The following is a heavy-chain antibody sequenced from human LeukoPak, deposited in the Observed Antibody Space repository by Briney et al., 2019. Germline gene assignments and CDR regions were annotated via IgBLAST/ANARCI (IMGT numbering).Heavy chain of an antibody. D-gene: IGHD1-26*01. J-gene: IGHJ6*03. CDR2: IYPGDSDT. V-gene: IGHV5-51*01. Sequence: GESLKISCKASGYSCTTYWIAWVRQMPGKGLEWMGIIYPGDSDTRYSPSFQGQVTISADKSISTAYLQWSSLKASDSAMYYCARRGSSPTLDYYYMDVWGKGTTVTVSS. CDR3: ARRGSSPTLDYYYMDV. CDR1: GYSCTTYW.